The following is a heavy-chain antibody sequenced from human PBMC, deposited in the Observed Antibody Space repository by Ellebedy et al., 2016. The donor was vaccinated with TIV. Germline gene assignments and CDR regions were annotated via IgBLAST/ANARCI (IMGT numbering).Heavy chain of an antibody. CDR2: IDPAGSET. D-gene: IGHD6-19*01. J-gene: IGHJ4*02. CDR1: DFTFSFYW. V-gene: IGHV3-7*01. Sequence: GESLKISCADSDFTFSFYWMSWVRQAPGKGLEWVANIDPAGSETNYVDSVKGRFTMSRDNAKRSLFLQMSSLRPDDTAVYYCVRGGGSGNHFEFWGQGTLVAVSS. CDR3: VRGGGSGNHFEF.